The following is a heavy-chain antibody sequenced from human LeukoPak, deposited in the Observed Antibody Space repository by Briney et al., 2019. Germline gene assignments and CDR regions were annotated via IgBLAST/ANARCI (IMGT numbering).Heavy chain of an antibody. D-gene: IGHD2-15*01. CDR3: ARKTYCSGGRCYGENWFDP. Sequence: SETLSLTCTVTGGSISGYHWNWIRQSPGKGLEWIANIFYTGNADYNPSLKSRLTISIDTSKNEISLILSSVSAADTAVYYCARKTYCSGGRCYGENWFDPWGQGTLVTVSS. CDR1: GGSISGYH. V-gene: IGHV4-59*08. CDR2: IFYTGNA. J-gene: IGHJ5*02.